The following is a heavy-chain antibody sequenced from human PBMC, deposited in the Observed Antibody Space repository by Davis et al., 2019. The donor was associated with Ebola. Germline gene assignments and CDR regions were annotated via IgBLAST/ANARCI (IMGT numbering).Heavy chain of an antibody. Sequence: GESLKISCKGSGYNFITYWIAWVRQMPGKGLEWMGIIYPGDSDTRYSPSFQGQVTISADKSISTAYLQWSSLKVSDTAIYYCARRGYCSGSACPWGWFDPWGQGTRVTVSS. CDR1: GYNFITYW. CDR2: IYPGDSDT. D-gene: IGHD2-15*01. J-gene: IGHJ5*02. V-gene: IGHV5-51*01. CDR3: ARRGYCSGSACPWGWFDP.